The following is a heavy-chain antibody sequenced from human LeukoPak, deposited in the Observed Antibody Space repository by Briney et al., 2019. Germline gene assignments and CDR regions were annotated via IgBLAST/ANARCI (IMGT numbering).Heavy chain of an antibody. Sequence: GGSLRLSCAASGFTFSSYWMSWVRQAPGKGLEWVANIKQDGSEKYYVDSVKGRFTISRDNAKNSLYLQLNSLRAEDTAVYHRVRDNFYYGMDVWGQGTTVTVSS. CDR2: IKQDGSEK. CDR3: VRDNFYYGMDV. V-gene: IGHV3-7*01. CDR1: GFTFSSYW. J-gene: IGHJ6*02.